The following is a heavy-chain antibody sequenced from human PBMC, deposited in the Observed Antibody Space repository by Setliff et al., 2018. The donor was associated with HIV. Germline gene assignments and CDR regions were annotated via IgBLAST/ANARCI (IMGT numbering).Heavy chain of an antibody. J-gene: IGHJ5*02. CDR3: AREGRPYYDSGRNWFDP. CDR1: GGTFSNYG. V-gene: IGHV1-69*13. Sequence: SVKVSCKASGGTFSNYGISWVRQAPGQGLEWMGGIIPIFGKTNYAQNFRGRVTITADESTSTAYMELNTLRSEDTAIYYCAREGRPYYDSGRNWFDPWGQGTLVTVSS. CDR2: IIPIFGKT. D-gene: IGHD3-10*01.